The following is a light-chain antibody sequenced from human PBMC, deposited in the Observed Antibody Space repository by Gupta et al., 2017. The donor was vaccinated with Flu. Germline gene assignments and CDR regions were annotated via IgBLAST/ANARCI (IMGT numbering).Light chain of an antibody. CDR3: QRYKKWPPLT. J-gene: IGKJ4*01. Sequence: GAIAALACRASQKIGSDLAWFQQRPGQAPRLLIYDASIRDTGVPARFSGSGSGKELTLTISSRQSEEFAGYFCQRYKKWPPLTFGGGTKVEIK. CDR1: QKIGSD. CDR2: DAS. V-gene: IGKV3-15*01.